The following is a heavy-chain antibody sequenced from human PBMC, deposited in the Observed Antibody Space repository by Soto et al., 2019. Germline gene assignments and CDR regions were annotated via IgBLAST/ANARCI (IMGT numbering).Heavy chain of an antibody. D-gene: IGHD5-18*01. Sequence: GGSLRLSCAASGFTFSSYAMHWVRQAPGKGLEWVAVISYDGSNKYYADSVKGRFTISRDNSKNTLYLQMNSLRAEDTAVYYCEREMSRGYSYGYNGYWDQGIQVTVSS. J-gene: IGHJ4*02. CDR2: ISYDGSNK. CDR1: GFTFSSYA. CDR3: EREMSRGYSYGYNGY. V-gene: IGHV3-30-3*01.